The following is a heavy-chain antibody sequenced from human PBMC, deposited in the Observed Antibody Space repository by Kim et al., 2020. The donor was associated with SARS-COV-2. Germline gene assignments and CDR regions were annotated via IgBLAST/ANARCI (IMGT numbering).Heavy chain of an antibody. V-gene: IGHV3-23*01. D-gene: IGHD3-22*01. J-gene: IGHJ4*02. CDR1: GFTFSSYA. CDR3: APEEWYYDSSGYFDY. Sequence: GGSLRLSCAASGFTFSSYAMSWVRQAPGKGLEWVSAISGSGGSTYYADSVKGRFTISRDNSKNTLYLQMNSLRADTAVYYCAPEEWYYDSSGYFDYWGQGTLVTVSS. CDR2: ISGSGGST.